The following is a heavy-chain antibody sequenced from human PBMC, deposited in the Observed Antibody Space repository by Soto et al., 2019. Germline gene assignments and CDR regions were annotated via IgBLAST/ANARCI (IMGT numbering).Heavy chain of an antibody. V-gene: IGHV3-30-3*01. J-gene: IGHJ4*02. CDR1: GFTLTNYA. CDR2: ISDDGDNK. CDR3: ARDRYSSSTLFVY. D-gene: IGHD6-6*01. Sequence: QVQLVESGGGVVQPGRSLRLSCAASGFTLTNYAMHWVRQAPGKGLEWLAVISDDGDNKHYADSVKGRFTISRDNSNKTLYLQMNSLRPEDTAVYYCARDRYSSSTLFVYWGQGTLVTVSS.